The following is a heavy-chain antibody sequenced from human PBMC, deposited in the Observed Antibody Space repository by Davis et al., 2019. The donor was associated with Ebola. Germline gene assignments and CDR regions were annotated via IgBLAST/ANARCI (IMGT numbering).Heavy chain of an antibody. Sequence: PGGSLRLSCAASASGFNFDDYTMHWVRQAPGKGLEWVSLITWDGGSMFYADSVKGRFTISRDNDKDSLYLQMNSLRTEDTALYYCAKDIKWGGLSMTYGMDVWGQGTTVTVSS. D-gene: IGHD3-10*01. CDR3: AKDIKWGGLSMTYGMDV. CDR1: GFNFDDYT. J-gene: IGHJ6*02. V-gene: IGHV3-43*01. CDR2: ITWDGGSM.